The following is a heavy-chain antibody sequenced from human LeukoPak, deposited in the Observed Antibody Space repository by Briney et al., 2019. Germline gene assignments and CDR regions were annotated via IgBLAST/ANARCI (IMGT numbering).Heavy chain of an antibody. J-gene: IGHJ3*01. CDR2: FSATDGSA. CDR1: GFTFSIYA. D-gene: IGHD6-13*01. CDR3: AKARIEALGTGAFDV. Sequence: GSLRLSCAASGFTFSIYAMTWVRRAPGKGLEWVAAFSATDGSAQYAESVKGRFTISRDNSKNTLYLQMNRMRAEDTAVYYCAKARIEALGTGAFDVWGRGTMVTVSS. V-gene: IGHV3-23*01.